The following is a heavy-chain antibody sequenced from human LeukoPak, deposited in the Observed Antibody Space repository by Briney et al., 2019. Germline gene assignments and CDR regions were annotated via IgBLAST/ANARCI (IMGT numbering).Heavy chain of an antibody. V-gene: IGHV4-4*07. CDR3: ARLVSDGDYQFDFDY. J-gene: IGHJ4*02. CDR1: GGSISSYY. D-gene: IGHD4-17*01. Sequence: KASETLSLTCTVSGGSISSYYWSWIRQPAGKGLGWIGRIYTSGSTTYNPSPKSRVTMSVDTSKNQFSLKLSSVTAADTAVYYCARLVSDGDYQFDFDYWGQGTLVTVSS. CDR2: IYTSGST.